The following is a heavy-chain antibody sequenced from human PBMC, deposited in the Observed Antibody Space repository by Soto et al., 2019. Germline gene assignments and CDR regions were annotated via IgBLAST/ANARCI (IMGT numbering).Heavy chain of an antibody. Sequence: ESGGGVVQPGRSLRLSCAASGFTFSSYGMHWVRQAPGKGLEWVAVISNDGSDKYYADSVKGRFTISRDDSKNTLYLQMNSLTAEDTAVYYCAKDVHGGVVVVAADFWGQGNLVTVSS. V-gene: IGHV3-30*18. CDR1: GFTFSSYG. CDR2: ISNDGSDK. D-gene: IGHD2-15*01. CDR3: AKDVHGGVVVVAADF. J-gene: IGHJ4*02.